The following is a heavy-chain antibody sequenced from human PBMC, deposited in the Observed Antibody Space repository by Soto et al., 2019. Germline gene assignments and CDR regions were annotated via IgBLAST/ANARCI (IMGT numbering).Heavy chain of an antibody. CDR1: GYTLTELS. CDR3: ATLGGGSAINFDY. D-gene: IGHD1-26*01. J-gene: IGHJ4*02. CDR2: FDPEDGET. Sequence: SAKVSFKVSGYTLTELSMHWVRQAPGKGLEWMGGFDPEDGETIYAQKFQGRVTMTEDTSTDTAYMELSSLRSEDTAVYYCATLGGGSAINFDYWGQGTRVTVSS. V-gene: IGHV1-24*01.